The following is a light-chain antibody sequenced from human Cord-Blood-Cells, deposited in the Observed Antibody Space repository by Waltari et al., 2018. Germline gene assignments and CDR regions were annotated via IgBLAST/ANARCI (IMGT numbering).Light chain of an antibody. Sequence: SYVLTQPPSVSVAPGKTARITCGGNNIGRKSVHWDQQKPGQAPVLVVYDDSDRPSGIPERFSGSNAGNTATLTISRVEAGDEADYYCQVWDSSSDHWVFGGGTKLTVL. CDR3: QVWDSSSDHWV. CDR1: NIGRKS. CDR2: DDS. J-gene: IGLJ3*02. V-gene: IGLV3-21*03.